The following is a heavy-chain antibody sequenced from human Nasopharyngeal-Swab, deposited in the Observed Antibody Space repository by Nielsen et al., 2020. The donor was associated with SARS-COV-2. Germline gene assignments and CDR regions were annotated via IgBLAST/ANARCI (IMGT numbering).Heavy chain of an antibody. V-gene: IGHV1-69*13. CDR2: IIPIFGTA. D-gene: IGHD3-10*01. CDR1: GGTFSSYA. J-gene: IGHJ4*02. Sequence: SVKVSCKASGGTFSSYAISWVRQAPGQGLEWMGGIIPIFGTANYAQKFQGRVTITADESTSTAYMELSSLGSEDTAVYYCAREGYYGSGSYAPFDYWGQGTLVTVSS. CDR3: AREGYYGSGSYAPFDY.